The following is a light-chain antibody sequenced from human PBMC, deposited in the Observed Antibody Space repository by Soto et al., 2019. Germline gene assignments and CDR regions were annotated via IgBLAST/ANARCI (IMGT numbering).Light chain of an antibody. CDR1: QTIHSY. CDR2: AAP. CDR3: QQRKSYPLT. J-gene: IGKJ4*01. V-gene: IGKV1-39*01. Sequence: DVQMTQSQASLSASVGDRFTVTCRASQTIHSYLHWYQQRAGKAPKFLIYAAPTLQSGAPSRFSGSGSGTDFALTISSLQPEDSATYYCQQRKSYPLTFGGGTKVDI.